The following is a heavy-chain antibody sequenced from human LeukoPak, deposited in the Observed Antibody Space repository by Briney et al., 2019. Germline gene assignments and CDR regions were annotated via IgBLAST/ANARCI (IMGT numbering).Heavy chain of an antibody. CDR3: ARQGTAPFDY. J-gene: IGHJ4*02. D-gene: IGHD2-21*02. V-gene: IGHV5-51*01. CDR2: IFPGESNI. CDR1: GYSFNTYW. Sequence: GESLQISCKGSGYSFNTYWIAWVRQMPGKGLEWMGMIFPGESNIRYSPSFQGHVTISADKSTNTAYLQWSSLQASDSAIYYCARQGTAPFDYWGQGTLVTVSS.